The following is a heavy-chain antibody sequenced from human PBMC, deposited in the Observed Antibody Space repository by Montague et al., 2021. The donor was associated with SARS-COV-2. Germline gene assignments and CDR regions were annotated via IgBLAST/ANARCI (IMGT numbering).Heavy chain of an antibody. CDR2: SRSKYKSYTA. Sequence: SLRLSCATSGFTFGGHDMDWVRQAPGGGLEWVGRSRSKYKSYTAEYAAAVKGRFTISRDDSKNSLNLQMNGLKTEDTAIYYCARFGYSAYNYGGFDIWGQGTKVTVSS. CDR3: ARFGYSAYNYGGFDI. V-gene: IGHV3-72*01. D-gene: IGHD5-12*01. J-gene: IGHJ3*02. CDR1: GFTFGGHD.